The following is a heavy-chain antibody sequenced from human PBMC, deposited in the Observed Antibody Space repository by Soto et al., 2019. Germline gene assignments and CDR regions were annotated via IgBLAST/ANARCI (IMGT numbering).Heavy chain of an antibody. Sequence: GGSLRLSCAASGFTFSSYSMNWVRQAPGKGLEWVSYISSSSSTIYYADSVKGRFTISRDNAKNSLYLQMNSLRDEDTAVYYCARDIVGYCSGGSCPSYGMDVWGQGTTVTVSS. V-gene: IGHV3-48*02. D-gene: IGHD2-15*01. CDR2: ISSSSSTI. CDR3: ARDIVGYCSGGSCPSYGMDV. J-gene: IGHJ6*02. CDR1: GFTFSSYS.